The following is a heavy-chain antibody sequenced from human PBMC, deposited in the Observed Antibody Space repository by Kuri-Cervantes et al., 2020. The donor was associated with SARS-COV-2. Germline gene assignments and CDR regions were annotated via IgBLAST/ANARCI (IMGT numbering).Heavy chain of an antibody. CDR3: ARVPFFSASRWYFDL. CDR1: GFTFSSYG. J-gene: IGHJ2*01. Sequence: GGSLRLSCAASGFTFSSYGMHWVRQAPGKGLEWVAVIWYDGSNKYYADSVKGRFTISRDNSKSTLYLQMNSLRAEDTAVYYCARVPFFSASRWYFDLWGRGTLVTVSS. V-gene: IGHV3-33*01. CDR2: IWYDGSNK. D-gene: IGHD2/OR15-2a*01.